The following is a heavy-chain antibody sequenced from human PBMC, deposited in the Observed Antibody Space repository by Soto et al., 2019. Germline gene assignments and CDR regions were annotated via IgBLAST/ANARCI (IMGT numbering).Heavy chain of an antibody. CDR2: IYYSGST. CDR3: AREAVDTAMVTAPPDY. J-gene: IGHJ4*02. V-gene: IGHV4-31*03. CDR1: GGSISSGGYY. Sequence: QVQLQESGPGLVKPSQTLSLTCTVSGGSISSGGYYWSWIRQHPGKGLEWIGYIYYSGSTYYNPSLKSRITIAVDTSKSHFSLKLSSVTAAHTAVYYCAREAVDTAMVTAPPDYWGQGTLVTVSS. D-gene: IGHD5-18*01.